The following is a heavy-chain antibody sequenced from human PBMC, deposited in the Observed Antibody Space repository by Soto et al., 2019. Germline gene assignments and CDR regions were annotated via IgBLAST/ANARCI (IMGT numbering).Heavy chain of an antibody. CDR2: IYPGDSET. J-gene: IGHJ4*02. CDR3: ARWLQATDFDY. CDR1: GYSFSSYR. V-gene: IGHV5-51*01. D-gene: IGHD5-12*01. Sequence: EVQLVQSGAEVKKPGESLKISCKGSGYSFSSYRIGWVRQMPGKGLEWMGIIYPGDSETTYSPSFQGQVTISADKSISTAYLQWNSLKASDTAMYFCARWLQATDFDYWGQGTLVTVSS.